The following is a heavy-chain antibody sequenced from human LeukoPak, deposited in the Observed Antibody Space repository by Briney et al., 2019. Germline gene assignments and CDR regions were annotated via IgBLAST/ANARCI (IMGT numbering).Heavy chain of an antibody. CDR1: GGSFSGYY. J-gene: IGHJ4*02. CDR2: ISYDGSNK. Sequence: LSLTCAVYGGSFSGYYWSWVRQAPGKGLEWVAVISYDGSNKYYADSVKSRFTISRDNSKNTLYLQMNSLRAEDTAVYYCASDTYYYGSGSYYNQGNWGQGTLVTVSS. CDR3: ASDTYYYGSGSYYNQGN. D-gene: IGHD3-10*01. V-gene: IGHV3-30-3*01.